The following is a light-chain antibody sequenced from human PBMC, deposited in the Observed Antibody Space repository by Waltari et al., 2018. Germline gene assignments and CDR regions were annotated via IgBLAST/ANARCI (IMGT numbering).Light chain of an antibody. CDR2: DVS. J-gene: IGLJ2*01. CDR1: SSDGDEYRI. Sequence: QSALTQPASVSGSPGQSVTISCTGASSDGDEYRIISWLRQHPGKAPKLILYDVSNRASDISNRFSGYKSGNTASLTISRLQADDEADYFCSYYPDTHTPVVFGGGTKLTV. V-gene: IGLV2-14*03. CDR3: SYYPDTHTPVV.